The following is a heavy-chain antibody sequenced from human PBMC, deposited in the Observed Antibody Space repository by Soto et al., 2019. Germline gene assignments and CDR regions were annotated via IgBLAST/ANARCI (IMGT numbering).Heavy chain of an antibody. D-gene: IGHD2-2*01. CDR2: IYYSGST. Sequence: SATLSLPCTVSGGSVSSGRHYWSWIRQHPGKGLEWIGYIYYSGSTYYNPSLKSRVTISVDTSKNQFSLKLSSVTAADTAVYYYDTSRFDPWGQGTLVTVSS. J-gene: IGHJ5*02. V-gene: IGHV4-31*03. CDR3: DTSRFDP. CDR1: GGSVSSGRHY.